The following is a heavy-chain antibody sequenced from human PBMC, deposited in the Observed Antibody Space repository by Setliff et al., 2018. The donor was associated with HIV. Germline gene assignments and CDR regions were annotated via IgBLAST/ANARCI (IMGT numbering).Heavy chain of an antibody. D-gene: IGHD6-6*01. CDR1: AYTFNSYY. Sequence: ASVKVSCKTSAYTFNSYYMHWIRQAPGQGLEWMGLIGPSGSSTTYAQNLQGRVTMSRDTSTNTVYMELSSLRSEDTAVYYCARDHIAARSVDYWGQGTLVTVSS. CDR2: IGPSGSST. V-gene: IGHV1-46*02. J-gene: IGHJ4*02. CDR3: ARDHIAARSVDY.